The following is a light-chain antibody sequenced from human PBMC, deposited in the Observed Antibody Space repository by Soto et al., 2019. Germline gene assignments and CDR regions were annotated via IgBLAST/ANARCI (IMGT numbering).Light chain of an antibody. Sequence: QSVLTQPPSASGTPGQSVTISCSGSSSNIGSNTVNWYQQLPGTAPKLLIDSNNQRPSGVPDRFSGSKSGTSASLAISGLQSEDEADYYCAAWDDSLNGVVFGGGTKLTVL. CDR2: SNN. CDR1: SSNIGSNT. J-gene: IGLJ2*01. V-gene: IGLV1-44*01. CDR3: AAWDDSLNGVV.